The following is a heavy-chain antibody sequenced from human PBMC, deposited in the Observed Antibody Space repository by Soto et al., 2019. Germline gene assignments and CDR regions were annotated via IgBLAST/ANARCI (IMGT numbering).Heavy chain of an antibody. J-gene: IGHJ6*02. D-gene: IGHD4-17*01. V-gene: IGHV4-59*01. CDR3: ARDAMTTVIPYYYYFGMDV. CDR1: GGSISTYY. CDR2: IYYRGST. Sequence: SETLSLTCTVSGGSISTYYWSWIRQPPGKGLEWIGYIYYRGSTNNNPSLKSRVTITVDTSKNQFSLKLSSVTAADTAVYYCARDAMTTVIPYYYYFGMDVWGQGTTVTVSS.